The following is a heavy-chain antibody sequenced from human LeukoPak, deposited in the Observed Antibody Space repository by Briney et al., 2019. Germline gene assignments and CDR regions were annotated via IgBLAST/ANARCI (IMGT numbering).Heavy chain of an antibody. D-gene: IGHD3-10*01. CDR1: GGSISSYY. CDR2: IYYSGST. V-gene: IGHV4-59*12. Sequence: SETLSVTCTVSGGSISSYYWSWIRQPPGKGLEWIGYIYYSGSTNYNPSLKSRVTISVDTSKNQFSLKLSSVTAADTAVYYCARDLPYYYGSGCPRFDYWGQGTLVTVSS. J-gene: IGHJ4*02. CDR3: ARDLPYYYGSGCPRFDY.